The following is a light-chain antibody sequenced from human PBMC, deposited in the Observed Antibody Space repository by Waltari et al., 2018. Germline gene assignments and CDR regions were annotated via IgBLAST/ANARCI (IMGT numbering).Light chain of an antibody. CDR2: IDN. CDR1: ASNIGSDS. V-gene: IGLV1-44*01. CDR3: AAWDSRLNGVV. J-gene: IGLJ2*01. Sequence: QSVLTQPPSASGTPGQRVSISCSGSASNIGSDSVNWYHQLPGAAPNLLIYIDNRRPSGVPDRFSGSKSGTSASLAISGLQSEDEADYYCAAWDSRLNGVVFGGGTRLTVL.